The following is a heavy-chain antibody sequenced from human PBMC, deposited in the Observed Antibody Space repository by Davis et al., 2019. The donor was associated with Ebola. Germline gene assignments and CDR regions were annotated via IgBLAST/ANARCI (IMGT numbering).Heavy chain of an antibody. CDR1: GFTFTSYA. CDR2: INAGNGNT. Sequence: MPGGSLRLSCAASGFTFTSYAMHWVRQAPGQRLEWMGWINAGNGNTKYSQRFQGRVTITTDTSASTAYLDLSSLRSDDTAVFYCARATFGYNSGWYADYWGQGTLVTVSS. J-gene: IGHJ4*02. V-gene: IGHV1-3*01. D-gene: IGHD6-19*01. CDR3: ARATFGYNSGWYADY.